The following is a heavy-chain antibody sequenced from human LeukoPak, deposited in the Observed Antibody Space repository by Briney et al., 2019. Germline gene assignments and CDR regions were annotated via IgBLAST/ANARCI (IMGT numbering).Heavy chain of an antibody. J-gene: IGHJ6*03. D-gene: IGHD5-24*01. CDR3: ARVKDGYNSYYYYYMDV. CDR1: GGSISSYY. Sequence: SETLSLTCTVSGGSISSYYWSWIRQPPGKGLEWIGYIYYSGSTNYNPSLKSRVAISVDTSKNQFSLKLSSVTAADTAVYYCARVKDGYNSYYYYYMDVWGKGTTVTVSS. V-gene: IGHV4-59*01. CDR2: IYYSGST.